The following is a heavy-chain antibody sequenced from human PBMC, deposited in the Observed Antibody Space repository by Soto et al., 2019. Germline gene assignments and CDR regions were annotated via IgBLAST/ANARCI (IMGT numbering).Heavy chain of an antibody. J-gene: IGHJ5*02. CDR3: AKVTPPLGSCTGGDCFRGGWCDP. CDR1: GFNLTLYY. CDR2: INTGYI. V-gene: IGHV3-21*02. D-gene: IGHD2-21*02. Sequence: EVQLVESGGGLVKPGGSLRLSCAASGFNLTLYYMNWVRQSPGKGLEWVASINTGYIYYADSVKGRFTISRESAKISLFLQMNYLGADVTAKYYCAKVTPPLGSCTGGDCFRGGWCDPWGRGAMVTVSS.